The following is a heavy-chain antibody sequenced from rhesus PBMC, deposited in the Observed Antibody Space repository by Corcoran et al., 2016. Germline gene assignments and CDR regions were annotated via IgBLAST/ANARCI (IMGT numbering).Heavy chain of an antibody. D-gene: IGHD2-15*01. J-gene: IGHJ4*01. CDR2: IYDSGGSN. V-gene: IGHV4S14*01. CDR1: GGSISGYYY. Sequence: QVQLQESGPGLVKPSETLSLTCAVSGGSISGYYYWSWIHQPPGKGLGWIGSIYDSGGSNYLNPSLKSRVTLSVDTSKNQFSLKLSSVTAADTAVYYCASGYCSSTYCSSFDYWGQGVLVTVSS. CDR3: ASGYCSSTYCSSFDY.